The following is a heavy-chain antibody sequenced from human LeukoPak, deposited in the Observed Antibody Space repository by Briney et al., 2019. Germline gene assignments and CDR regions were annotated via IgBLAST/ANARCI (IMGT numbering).Heavy chain of an antibody. CDR1: GFTFSSYP. V-gene: IGHV3-30-3*01. Sequence: GGSLTLSCAASGFTFSSYPMHWARQAPGKGLEWLANISYDGANTYYADSVKGRFTISRDNSRNTVSLQMTSLSLADTAVYYCARDDFYVGSVSRGSLDNWGRGILVIVSS. CDR2: ISYDGANT. CDR3: ARDDFYVGSVSRGSLDN. J-gene: IGHJ4*02. D-gene: IGHD3-16*01.